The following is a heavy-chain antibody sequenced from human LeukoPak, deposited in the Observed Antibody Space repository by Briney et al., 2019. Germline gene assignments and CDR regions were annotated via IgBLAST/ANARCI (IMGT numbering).Heavy chain of an antibody. V-gene: IGHV4-38-2*02. Sequence: SETLSLTCTVSGYSISSGYYWGWIRQPPGKGLEWIGSIYHSGSTYYNPSLKSRVTISVDTSKNQFSLKLSSVTAADTAVYYCARVYLVGYSYGWVNWFDPWGQGTLVTVSS. CDR2: IYHSGST. CDR3: ARVYLVGYSYGWVNWFDP. D-gene: IGHD5-18*01. J-gene: IGHJ5*02. CDR1: GYSISSGYY.